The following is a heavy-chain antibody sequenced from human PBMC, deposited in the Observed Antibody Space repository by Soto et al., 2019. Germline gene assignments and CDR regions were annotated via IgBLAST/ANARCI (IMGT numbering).Heavy chain of an antibody. Sequence: GASVKVSCKASGYTFTSYAMHWVRQAPGQRLEWMGWINAGNGNTKYSQKFQGRVTITRDTSASTAYMELSSLRSEDTAVYYCARDLGNWNYKYYYHYYMDVWGKGTTVTVSS. CDR2: INAGNGNT. V-gene: IGHV1-3*01. D-gene: IGHD1-7*01. CDR3: ARDLGNWNYKYYYHYYMDV. CDR1: GYTFTSYA. J-gene: IGHJ6*03.